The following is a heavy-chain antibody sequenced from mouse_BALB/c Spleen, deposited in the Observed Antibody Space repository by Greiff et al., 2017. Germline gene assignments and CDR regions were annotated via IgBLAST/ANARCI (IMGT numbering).Heavy chain of an antibody. CDR3: ARDIGYDGYPYYAMDY. Sequence: EVKVVESGGGLVQPGGSLRLSCATSGFTFTDYYMSWVRQPPGKALEWLGFIRNKANGYTTEYSASVKGRFTISRDNSQSILYLQMNTLRAEDSATYYCARDIGYDGYPYYAMDYWGQGTSVTVSS. CDR2: IRNKANGYTT. V-gene: IGHV7-3*02. D-gene: IGHD2-3*01. J-gene: IGHJ4*01. CDR1: GFTFTDYY.